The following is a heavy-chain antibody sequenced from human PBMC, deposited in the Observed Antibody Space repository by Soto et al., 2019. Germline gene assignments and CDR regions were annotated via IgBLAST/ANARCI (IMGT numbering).Heavy chain of an antibody. V-gene: IGHV4-30-4*01. J-gene: IGHJ4*02. CDR3: ASNSYGYTHYDY. CDR1: GGSISSGDYY. D-gene: IGHD5-18*01. Sequence: QVQLQESGPGLVKPSQTLSLTCTVSGGSISSGDYYWSWIRQPPGKGLEWIGYIYYSGSTYYNPSLTSRVTTSVDPSTNHFSLKLSSVTDADTAVYYCASNSYGYTHYDYWGQGTLVTVSS. CDR2: IYYSGST.